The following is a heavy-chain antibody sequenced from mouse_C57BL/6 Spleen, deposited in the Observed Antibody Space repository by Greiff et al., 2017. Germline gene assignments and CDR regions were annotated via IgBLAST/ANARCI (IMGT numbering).Heavy chain of an antibody. D-gene: IGHD1-1*02. CDR1: GFTFSSYG. CDR2: ISSGGSYT. CDR3: ARPPYNSGGRGAWFAY. V-gene: IGHV5-6*01. J-gene: IGHJ3*01. Sequence: EVQVVESGGDLVKPGGSLKLSCAASGFTFSSYGMSWVRQTPDKRLEWVATISSGGSYTYYPDSVKGRLTISRDKAKNTLYLQMSSLKSEDTAMYYCARPPYNSGGRGAWFAYWGQGTLVTVSA.